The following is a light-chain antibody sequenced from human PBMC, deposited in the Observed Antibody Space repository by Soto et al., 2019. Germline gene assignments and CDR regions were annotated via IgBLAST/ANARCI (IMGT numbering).Light chain of an antibody. CDR1: SSDVGGYNY. V-gene: IGLV2-14*01. CDR2: DVS. Sequence: QSALTHPASVSGSPGQSITISCTGTSSDVGGYNYVSWYQQHPGKAPNLMISDVSNRPSGVSNRFSGSKSGNTASLTISGLQTEDEADYYCSSYTTSSTYVFGTGSKVTVL. J-gene: IGLJ1*01. CDR3: SSYTTSSTYV.